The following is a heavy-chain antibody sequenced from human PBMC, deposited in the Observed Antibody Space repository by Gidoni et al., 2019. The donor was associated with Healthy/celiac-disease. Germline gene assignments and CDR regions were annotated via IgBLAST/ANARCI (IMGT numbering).Heavy chain of an antibody. Sequence: QVQLQQWGAGLLKPSQTLSLCCAVYGGSFSGYYWSWIRQPPGKGLEWIGEINHSGSTNYNPSLKSRVTISVDTSKNQFSLKLSSVTAADTAVYYCARGPYSSSWLNGFDPWGQGTLVTVSS. CDR1: GGSFSGYY. CDR2: INHSGST. D-gene: IGHD6-13*01. CDR3: ARGPYSSSWLNGFDP. J-gene: IGHJ5*02. V-gene: IGHV4-34*01.